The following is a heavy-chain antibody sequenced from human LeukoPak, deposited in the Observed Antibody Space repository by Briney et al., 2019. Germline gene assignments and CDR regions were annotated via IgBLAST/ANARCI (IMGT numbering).Heavy chain of an antibody. CDR1: GFTFSRYS. D-gene: IGHD5-18*01. CDR2: ITSRGNTM. V-gene: IGHV3-48*01. Sequence: GGSLRLSCVASGFTFSRYSMNWARQAPGKGLEWVSYITSRGNTMYYAGSVKGRFTISRDNAKNSLYLQMNSLRAEDTAVYYCARDSGYNYGDNWFDPWGQGTLVTVSS. J-gene: IGHJ5*02. CDR3: ARDSGYNYGDNWFDP.